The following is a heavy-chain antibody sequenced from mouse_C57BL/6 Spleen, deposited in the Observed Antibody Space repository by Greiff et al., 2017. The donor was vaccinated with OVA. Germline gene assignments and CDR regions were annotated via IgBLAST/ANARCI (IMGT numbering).Heavy chain of an antibody. J-gene: IGHJ4*01. D-gene: IGHD4-1*01. CDR1: GYTFTSYG. V-gene: IGHV1-81*01. Sequence: QVHVKQSGAELARPGASVKLSCKASGYTFTSYGISWVKQRTGQGLEWIGEIYPRSGNTYYNEKFKGKATLTADKSSSTAYMELRSLTSEDSAVYFCARDGTEAMDYWGQGTSVTVSS. CDR3: ARDGTEAMDY. CDR2: IYPRSGNT.